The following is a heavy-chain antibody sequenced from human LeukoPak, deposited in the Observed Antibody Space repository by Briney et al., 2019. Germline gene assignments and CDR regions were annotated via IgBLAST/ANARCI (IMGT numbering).Heavy chain of an antibody. D-gene: IGHD3-3*01. Sequence: SSETLSLTRTVSGGSISSYYWSWIRQPPGKGLEWIGYIYYSGSTNYNPSLKSRVTISVDTSKNQFSLKLSSVTAADTAVYYCARGGISKGWSGYWYYFDYWGQGTLVTVSS. CDR2: IYYSGST. J-gene: IGHJ4*02. CDR1: GGSISSYY. V-gene: IGHV4-59*12. CDR3: ARGGISKGWSGYWYYFDY.